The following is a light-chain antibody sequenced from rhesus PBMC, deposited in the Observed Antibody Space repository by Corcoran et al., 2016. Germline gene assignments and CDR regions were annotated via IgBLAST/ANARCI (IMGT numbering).Light chain of an antibody. CDR1: QSLVHSNGNTY. CDR3: GQGTKVPYS. Sequence: DVVMTQSPLSLPIIPGQPASISCRSSQSLVHSNGNTYLSWYHQKPGQPPRLLIYRVSNRYSGVPDRFSGSGTGTDFTLKINRVEAEDVGVYYCGQGTKVPYSFGQGTKVEIK. V-gene: IGKV2-62*02. J-gene: IGKJ2*01. CDR2: RVS.